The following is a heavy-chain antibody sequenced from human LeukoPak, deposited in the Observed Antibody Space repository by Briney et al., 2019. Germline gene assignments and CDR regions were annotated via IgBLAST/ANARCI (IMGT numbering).Heavy chain of an antibody. CDR2: ISSGSYI. CDR3: ARDLYYYDSSGFQTPCYFDY. J-gene: IGHJ4*02. V-gene: IGHV3-21*04. CDR1: GFTFSTFG. D-gene: IGHD3-22*01. Sequence: GGSLRLSCAASGFTFSTFGMIWVRQAPGKGLDWVSSISSGSYIYYADSVKGRFTISRDNAKNSLYLQMNSLRAEDTAVYYCARDLYYYDSSGFQTPCYFDYWGQGTLVTVSS.